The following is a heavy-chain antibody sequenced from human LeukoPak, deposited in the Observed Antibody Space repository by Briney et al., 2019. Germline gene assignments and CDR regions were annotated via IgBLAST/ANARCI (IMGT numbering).Heavy chain of an antibody. V-gene: IGHV3-23*01. CDR2: IRGGGAGA. D-gene: IGHD5-18*01. CDR1: EFTFGSFA. J-gene: IGHJ3*01. Sequence: ASLRLSCAASEFTFGSFAMSWVRQAPGKGLEWVAYIRGGGAGALYADSVKGRFTVSRDNSRSTLYLQMNSLRVEDTAVYYCAKCAQSYGNDAFDLWGPGTMVTVSS. CDR3: AKCAQSYGNDAFDL.